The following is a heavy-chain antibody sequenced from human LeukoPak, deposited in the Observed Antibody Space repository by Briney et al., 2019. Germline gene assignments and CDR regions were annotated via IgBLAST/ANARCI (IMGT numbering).Heavy chain of an antibody. V-gene: IGHV4-31*03. Sequence: PSQTLSLTCTVSGGSITSGGYYWSWIRQFPGKGLEWIGYIYSSGSTFYNPSLQSRVSISVDTSRNQFSLKLSSVTAADTAIYYCASTDGDYYHYYYYYMDVWGNGTTVTVSS. CDR1: GGSITSGGYY. D-gene: IGHD4-17*01. J-gene: IGHJ6*03. CDR3: ASTDGDYYHYYYYYMDV. CDR2: IYSSGST.